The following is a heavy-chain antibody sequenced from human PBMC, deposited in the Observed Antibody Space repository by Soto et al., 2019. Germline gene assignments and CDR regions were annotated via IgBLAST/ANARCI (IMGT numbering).Heavy chain of an antibody. J-gene: IGHJ5*02. CDR3: ARAQGATPNNYIGP. V-gene: IGHV1-18*01. D-gene: IGHD1-1*01. CDR1: GYTFNSYG. CDR2: ISGYNGNT. Sequence: ASVKVSCKASGYTFNSYGISWVRQAPGQGLQWVGWISGYNGNTKYAQKFQGRVTMTTDKSTATAQMELRSLRSDDTAVYYCARAQGATPNNYIGPWGQGTLVTVSS.